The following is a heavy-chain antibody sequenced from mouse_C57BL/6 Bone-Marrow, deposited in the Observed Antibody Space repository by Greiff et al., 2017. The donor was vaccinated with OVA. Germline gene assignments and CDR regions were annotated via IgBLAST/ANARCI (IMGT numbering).Heavy chain of an antibody. CDR1: GYTFTSYG. J-gene: IGHJ2*01. Sequence: LVESGAELARPGASVKLSCKASGYTFTSYGISWVKQRTGQGLEWIGEIYPRSGNTYYNEKFKGKATLTADKSSSTAYMELRSLTSEDSAVYFCASPHWDVGYWGQGTTLTVSS. D-gene: IGHD4-1*01. CDR2: IYPRSGNT. V-gene: IGHV1-81*01. CDR3: ASPHWDVGY.